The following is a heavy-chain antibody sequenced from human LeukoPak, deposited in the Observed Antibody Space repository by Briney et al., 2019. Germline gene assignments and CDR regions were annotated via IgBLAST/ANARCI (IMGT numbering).Heavy chain of an antibody. CDR1: GGSISSGGYY. D-gene: IGHD3-22*01. CDR2: IYYSGST. CDR3: ARERSDYYDSSGQDNWFDP. Sequence: SETLSLTCTVSGGSISSGGYYWSWIRQHPGKGLEWIGYIYYSGSTYYNPSLKSRVTISVDTSKNQSSLKLSSVTAADTAVYYCARERSDYYDSSGQDNWFDPWGQGTLVTVSS. V-gene: IGHV4-31*03. J-gene: IGHJ5*02.